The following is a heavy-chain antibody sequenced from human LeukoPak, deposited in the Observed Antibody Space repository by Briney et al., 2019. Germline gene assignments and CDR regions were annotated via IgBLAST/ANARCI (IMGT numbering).Heavy chain of an antibody. CDR2: INPSGGST. Sequence: ASVKVSCKASGYTFTSYYMHWVRQAPGQGLEWMGIINPSGGSTSYAQKFQGRVTITRNTSISTAYMELSSLRSEDTAVYYCARGRRLERQYEFDYWGQGTLVTVSS. CDR1: GYTFTSYY. CDR3: ARGRRLERQYEFDY. V-gene: IGHV1-46*01. D-gene: IGHD1-1*01. J-gene: IGHJ4*02.